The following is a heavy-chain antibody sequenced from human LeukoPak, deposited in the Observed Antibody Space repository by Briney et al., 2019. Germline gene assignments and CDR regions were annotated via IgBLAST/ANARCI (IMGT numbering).Heavy chain of an antibody. CDR1: GGPISSYY. V-gene: IGHV4-4*07. D-gene: IGHD1-26*01. Sequence: SETLSLTCTVSGGPISSYYWSWIRQPAGKGLEWIGRIYTSGSTNYNPSLKSRVTTSVDTSKNQFSLKLSSVTAADTAVYYCARVIPLGADAFDIWGQGTMVTVSS. J-gene: IGHJ3*02. CDR3: ARVIPLGADAFDI. CDR2: IYTSGST.